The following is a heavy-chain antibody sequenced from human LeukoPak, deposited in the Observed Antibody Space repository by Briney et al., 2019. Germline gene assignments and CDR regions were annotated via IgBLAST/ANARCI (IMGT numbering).Heavy chain of an antibody. D-gene: IGHD6-19*01. Sequence: PGGSLRLSCAASGFTFSSYAMHWVRQAPGKGLEWVAVISYDGSNKYYADSVKGRFTISRDNSKNTLYLQMNSLRAEDTAVYYCAKDGQWLSFDYWGQGTLVTVSS. CDR3: AKDGQWLSFDY. J-gene: IGHJ4*02. CDR2: ISYDGSNK. CDR1: GFTFSSYA. V-gene: IGHV3-30*04.